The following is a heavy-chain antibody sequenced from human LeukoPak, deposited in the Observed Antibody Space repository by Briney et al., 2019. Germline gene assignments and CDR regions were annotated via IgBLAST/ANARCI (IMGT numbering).Heavy chain of an antibody. V-gene: IGHV1-46*01. CDR2: INPSGGST. J-gene: IGHJ4*02. CDR1: GYTFTSYY. CDR3: ATYGSGSNFDY. D-gene: IGHD3-10*01. Sequence: ASVKVSCKASGYTFTSYYMHWVRQAPGQGLEWMGIINPSGGSTSYAQKFQGRVTMTRDMSTSTVYMELRSLRSDDTAVYYCATYGSGSNFDYWGQGTLVTVSS.